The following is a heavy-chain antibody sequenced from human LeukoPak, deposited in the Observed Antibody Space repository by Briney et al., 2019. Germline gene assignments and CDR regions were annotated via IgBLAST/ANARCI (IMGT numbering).Heavy chain of an antibody. D-gene: IGHD3-10*01. CDR2: ISSSGSTI. J-gene: IGHJ6*01. Sequence: GGSLRLSCAASGFTFSSYEMNWVRQAPGKGLEWVSYISSSGSTIYYADSVKGRFTISRDNAKNSLYLQMNSLRAEDTAVYYCAEPGITNVGGGWGKGATVTHSS. CDR3: AEPGITNVGGG. CDR1: GFTFSSYE. V-gene: IGHV3-48*03.